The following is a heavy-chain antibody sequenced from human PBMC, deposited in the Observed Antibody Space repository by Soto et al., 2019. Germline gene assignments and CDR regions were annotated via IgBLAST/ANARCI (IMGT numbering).Heavy chain of an antibody. CDR2: INSDGSST. CDR1: GFTFSSYW. J-gene: IGHJ6*02. CDR3: ARASFCSGGSCYNYFYYGMDV. D-gene: IGHD2-15*01. Sequence: HPGGSLRLSCAASGFTFSSYWMHWVRQAPGKGLVWVSRINSDGSSTSYADSVKGRFTISRDNAKNTLYLQMNSLRAEDTAVYYCARASFCSGGSCYNYFYYGMDVWGQGTTVTVSS. V-gene: IGHV3-74*01.